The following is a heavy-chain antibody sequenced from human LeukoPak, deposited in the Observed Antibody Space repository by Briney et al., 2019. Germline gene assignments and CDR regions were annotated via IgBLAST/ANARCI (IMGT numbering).Heavy chain of an antibody. CDR1: GGSISSGSYY. Sequence: NPSETLSLTCTVSGGSISSGSYYWSWIRQPAGKGLEWIGRIYTSGGTNYNPSLKSRVTISIDTSTNQFSLKLSSVTAADTAVYYCASGGYCTNGVCYVYDYFDSWGQGILVTVSS. V-gene: IGHV4-61*02. CDR2: IYTSGGT. D-gene: IGHD2-8*01. CDR3: ASGGYCTNGVCYVYDYFDS. J-gene: IGHJ4*02.